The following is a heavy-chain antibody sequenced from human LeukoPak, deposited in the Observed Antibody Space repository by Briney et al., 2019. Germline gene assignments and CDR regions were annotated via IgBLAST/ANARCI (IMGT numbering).Heavy chain of an antibody. CDR1: GGSISSSIYY. D-gene: IGHD5-24*01. CDR2: IYYSGST. Sequence: SGTLSLTCTVSGGSISSSIYYWGWIRQPPGKGLEWIGSIYYSGSTYYNPSLKSRVTISVDTSKDQFSLKPSSVTAADTAVYYCARDRGWLQLGAYLDYWGQGTLVTVSS. V-gene: IGHV4-39*07. CDR3: ARDRGWLQLGAYLDY. J-gene: IGHJ4*02.